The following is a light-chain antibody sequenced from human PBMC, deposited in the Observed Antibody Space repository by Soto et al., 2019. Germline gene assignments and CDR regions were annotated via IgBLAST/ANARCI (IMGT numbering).Light chain of an antibody. Sequence: QSVLNHPAFVSGAPGQSLTISCTGASSDVGLSDLVSWYQQHPVIAPQLLIYEVTYRPSGVSSRFSASKSCNTPSLTTSGLQAEDEADYYCNSYTRFSTYVFGTRTKFTVL. J-gene: IGLJ1*01. V-gene: IGLV2-14*01. CDR3: NSYTRFSTYV. CDR2: EVT. CDR1: SSDVGLSDL.